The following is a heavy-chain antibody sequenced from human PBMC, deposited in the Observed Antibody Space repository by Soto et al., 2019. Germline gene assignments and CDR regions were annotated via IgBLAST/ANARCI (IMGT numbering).Heavy chain of an antibody. V-gene: IGHV3-33*01. J-gene: IGHJ6*03. CDR2: IWYDGSNK. Sequence: GGSLRLSCAASGFTFSSYGMHWVRQAPGKGLEWVAVIWYDGSNKYYADSVKGRFTISRDNSKNTLYLQMNSLRAEDTAVYYCARDERCSGGSCSVYYYMDVWGKGTTVTVSS. D-gene: IGHD2-15*01. CDR1: GFTFSSYG. CDR3: ARDERCSGGSCSVYYYMDV.